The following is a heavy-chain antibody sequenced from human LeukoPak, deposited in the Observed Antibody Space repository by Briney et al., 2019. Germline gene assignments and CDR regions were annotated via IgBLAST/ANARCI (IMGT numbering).Heavy chain of an antibody. Sequence: GGSLRLSXAASGFTFSSYSMNWVRQAPGKGLEWVSSISSSSSYIDYADSVKGRFTISRDNAKNSLYVQMNSLRAEDTAVYYCARGPSVVVAATGFYYYYYMDVWGKGTTVTVSS. CDR3: ARGPSVVVAATGFYYYYYMDV. CDR1: GFTFSSYS. CDR2: ISSSSSYI. J-gene: IGHJ6*03. D-gene: IGHD2-15*01. V-gene: IGHV3-21*01.